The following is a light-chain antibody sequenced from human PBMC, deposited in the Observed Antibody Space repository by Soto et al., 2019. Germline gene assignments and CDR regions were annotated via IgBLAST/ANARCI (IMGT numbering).Light chain of an antibody. CDR3: QSYDSSTVV. J-gene: IGLJ2*01. Sequence: NFTLTQPHSVSESPGKTVTISCTGSSGSIASNYVQWYQQHPGSAPTTVIYEDNQRPSGVPDRFSGSIDSSSNSASLTISGLKTEDEADYYCQSYDSSTVVFGGGTKVTVL. CDR2: EDN. CDR1: SGSIASNY. V-gene: IGLV6-57*02.